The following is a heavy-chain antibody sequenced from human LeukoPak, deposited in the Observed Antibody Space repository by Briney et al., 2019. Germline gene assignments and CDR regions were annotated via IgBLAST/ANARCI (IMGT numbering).Heavy chain of an antibody. J-gene: IGHJ6*03. CDR1: GFTFSTYW. CDR3: AKDYRYYGSGSHMDV. V-gene: IGHV3-7*01. Sequence: GGSLRLSCAASGFTFSTYWMSWVRQAPGKGLEWVANIKQDVSEKYYVDSVKGRFTISRDNAKNSLYLEMNSLRAEDTAVYYCAKDYRYYGSGSHMDVWGKGTTVTISS. D-gene: IGHD3-10*01. CDR2: IKQDVSEK.